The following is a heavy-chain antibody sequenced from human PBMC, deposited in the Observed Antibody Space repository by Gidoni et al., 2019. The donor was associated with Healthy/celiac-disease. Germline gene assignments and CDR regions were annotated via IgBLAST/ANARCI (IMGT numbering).Heavy chain of an antibody. Sequence: EVQLVESGGGLVKPGGSLRLSCAASGFTCSSYSMNLLRQAPGKVLEWVASISSSSSYIYYADSVKGRFTISRDNAKNSLYLQMNSRRAEDTAVYYCASLWFGEGHYWGQGTLVTVSS. CDR3: ASLWFGEGHY. D-gene: IGHD3-10*01. CDR2: ISSSSSYI. V-gene: IGHV3-21*01. J-gene: IGHJ4*02. CDR1: GFTCSSYS.